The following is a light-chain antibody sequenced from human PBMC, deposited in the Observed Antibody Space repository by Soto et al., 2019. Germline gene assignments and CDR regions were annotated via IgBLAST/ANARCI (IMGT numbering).Light chain of an antibody. V-gene: IGKV1-33*01. CDR3: QKYDNFPLT. Sequence: DIQMTQSPSSLSASVGDRVTITCQASQDIKNYLNWYQQKSGKAPKLLIYDASDLETGVPSRFSGSGSGTVFTFTISSLQPEDSATYYCQKYDNFPLTFGGGTKVDI. CDR2: DAS. CDR1: QDIKNY. J-gene: IGKJ4*01.